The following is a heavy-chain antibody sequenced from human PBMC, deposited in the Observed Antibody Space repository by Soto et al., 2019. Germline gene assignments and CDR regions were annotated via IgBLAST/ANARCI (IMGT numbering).Heavy chain of an antibody. J-gene: IGHJ3*02. Sequence: QVRLQAWGPGLVKPSQTLSLKCSVSGGSITTGGRYWSWIRQLPGKGLEWIGDIYYSGNTYYNASLKSLVTISVEAAKNQFSLKLSSVTAADTAVYYCAQALVFTGGDGFDIWGQGRLVTVSS. CDR3: AQALVFTGGDGFDI. V-gene: IGHV4-31*01. CDR1: GGSITTGGRY. CDR2: IYYSGNT. D-gene: IGHD1-1*01.